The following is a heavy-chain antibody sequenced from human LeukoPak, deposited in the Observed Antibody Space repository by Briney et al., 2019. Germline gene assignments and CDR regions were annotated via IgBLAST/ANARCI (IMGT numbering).Heavy chain of an antibody. D-gene: IGHD5-24*01. V-gene: IGHV3-23*01. CDR2: IGGGGGST. CDR1: GFTFTTYT. Sequence: PGGSLRLPCAASGFTFTTYTMTWVRQAPGKGLEWVSTIGGGGGSTYSADSVSGRFTISRDNTEHILYLQMTSLSAEDTAVYYGVKDRDGKYRTFIDYWGQGALVTVSS. J-gene: IGHJ4*02. CDR3: VKDRDGKYRTFIDY.